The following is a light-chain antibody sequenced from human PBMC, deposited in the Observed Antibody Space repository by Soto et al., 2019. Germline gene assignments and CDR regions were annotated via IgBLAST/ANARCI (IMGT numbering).Light chain of an antibody. J-gene: IGKJ1*01. CDR2: GAS. Sequence: EIVLTQSPATLSLSPGERATLSCRASQSVSSYLAWYQQKPGQAPRLLIYGASSRATGIPDRFSGSGSGADFTLNISRLAPADFAVYYCQQHGSSLLTCTCGQGTKVDIK. CDR1: QSVSSY. CDR3: QQHGSSLLTCT. V-gene: IGKV3-20*01.